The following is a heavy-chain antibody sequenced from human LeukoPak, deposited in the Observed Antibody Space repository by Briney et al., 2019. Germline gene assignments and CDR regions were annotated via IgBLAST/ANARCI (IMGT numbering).Heavy chain of an antibody. J-gene: IGHJ4*02. CDR3: ARHSSGYLSYFDY. CDR1: GDSISSYY. V-gene: IGHV4-59*08. D-gene: IGHD3-22*01. CDR2: IYYSGST. Sequence: SETLSLTCTVSGDSISSYYWSWIRQPPGKGLEWIGYIYYSGSTNYNPSLKSRVTISLDASKNQFSLKVSSVTAADTAVYYCARHSSGYLSYFDYWGQGTLVPVSS.